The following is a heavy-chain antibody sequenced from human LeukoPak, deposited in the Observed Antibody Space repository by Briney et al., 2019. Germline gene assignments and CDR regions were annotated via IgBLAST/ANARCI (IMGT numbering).Heavy chain of an antibody. J-gene: IGHJ5*02. CDR2: INPNSGGT. V-gene: IGHV1-2*02. Sequence: GASVKVSCKASGYTFTGYYMHWVRQAPGQGLEWMGWINPNSGGTNYAQKFQGRVTMTRDTSTSTVYMELSSLRSEDTAVYYCARSAPCPLAARSITSCYNGMFDPWGQGTLVTVSS. CDR3: ARSAPCPLAARSITSCYNGMFDP. CDR1: GYTFTGYY. D-gene: IGHD2-2*02.